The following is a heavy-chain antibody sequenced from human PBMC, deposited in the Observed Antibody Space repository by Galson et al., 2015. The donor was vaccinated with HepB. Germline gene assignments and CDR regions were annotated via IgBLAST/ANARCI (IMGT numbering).Heavy chain of an antibody. Sequence: SLRLSCAASGFTFSSYGMHWVRQAPGKGLEWVAVISYDGSNKYYADSVKGRFTISRDNSKNTLYLQMNSLRAEDTAVYYCAKSDCSGGSCYGGFDYWGQGTLVTVSS. V-gene: IGHV3-30*18. CDR1: GFTFSSYG. D-gene: IGHD2-15*01. J-gene: IGHJ4*02. CDR3: AKSDCSGGSCYGGFDY. CDR2: ISYDGSNK.